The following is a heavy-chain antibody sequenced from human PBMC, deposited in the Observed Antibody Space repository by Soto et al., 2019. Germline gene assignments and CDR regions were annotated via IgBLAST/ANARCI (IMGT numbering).Heavy chain of an antibody. CDR2: INPNSGGT. CDR1: GYTFTGYY. V-gene: IGHV1-2*02. D-gene: IGHD3-10*01. CDR3: AREGYYGSGSYPYYYYYYGMDV. J-gene: IGHJ6*02. Sequence: GSVKVSCKASGYTFTGYYMHWVRQAPGQGLEWMGWINPNSGGTNYAQKFQGRVTMTRDTSISTAYMELSRLRSDDTAVYYCAREGYYGSGSYPYYYYYYGMDVWGQGTTVTVSS.